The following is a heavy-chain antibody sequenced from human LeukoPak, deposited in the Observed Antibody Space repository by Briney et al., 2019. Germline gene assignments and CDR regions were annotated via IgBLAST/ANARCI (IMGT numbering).Heavy chain of an antibody. CDR2: ISAYNGNT. J-gene: IGHJ4*02. CDR3: ARAGRGYYDILTGYQGDGRWLDY. CDR1: GYTFTSYG. Sequence: ASVKVSCKASGYTFTSYGISWVRQAPGQGLEWMGWISAYNGNTNYAQKLQGRVTMTTDTSTSTAYMELRSLRSDDTAVYYCARAGRGYYDILTGYQGDGRWLDYWGQGTLVTVSS. V-gene: IGHV1-18*01. D-gene: IGHD3-9*01.